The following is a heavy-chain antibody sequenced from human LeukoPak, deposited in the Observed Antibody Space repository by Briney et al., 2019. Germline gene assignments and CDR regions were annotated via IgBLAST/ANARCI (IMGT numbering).Heavy chain of an antibody. Sequence: SQTLSLTCTVSGGSISSGDYYWSWIRQPPGKGLEWIGYIYYSGSTYYNPSLKSQVTISVDTSKNQFSLKVNSVTAADTGVYYCASKSTDHGELRFDYWGQGTLVTVSS. CDR2: IYYSGST. J-gene: IGHJ4*02. D-gene: IGHD4-17*01. V-gene: IGHV4-30-4*01. CDR3: ASKSTDHGELRFDY. CDR1: GGSISSGDYY.